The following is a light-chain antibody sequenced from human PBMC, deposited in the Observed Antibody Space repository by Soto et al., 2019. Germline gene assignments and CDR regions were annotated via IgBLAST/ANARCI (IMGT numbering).Light chain of an antibody. CDR2: GAA. CDR1: ENVYINS. CDR3: QQYGTSPHT. Sequence: EIVLTQSPGTLSLSPGEGATLSCRASENVYINSLAWYQQKPGQPPRLLIYGAATRASAVPDRFSGSGSGADFTLTITGLEPEDFAVYYCQQYGTSPHTFGPGTRVD. V-gene: IGKV3-20*01. J-gene: IGKJ3*01.